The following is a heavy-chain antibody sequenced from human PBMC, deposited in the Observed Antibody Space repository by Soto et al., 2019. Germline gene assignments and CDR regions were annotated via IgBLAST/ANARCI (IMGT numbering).Heavy chain of an antibody. CDR1: RGSISSSSYY. V-gene: IGHV4-39*01. CDR3: ASQSITRVRGVIVVWFDP. Sequence: SETLSLTCTVSRGSISSSSYYWGWLRQPPGKGLEWIGSIYYSGSTYYNPSLKSRVTISVDTSKTQFSLKLSSVTAADKAVYYCASQSITRVRGVIVVWFDPWGQGTLVTVSS. D-gene: IGHD3-10*01. J-gene: IGHJ5*02. CDR2: IYYSGST.